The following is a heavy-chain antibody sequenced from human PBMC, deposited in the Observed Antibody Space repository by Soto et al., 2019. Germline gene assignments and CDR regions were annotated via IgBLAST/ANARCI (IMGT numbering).Heavy chain of an antibody. D-gene: IGHD5-12*01. Sequence: EVQLVESGGGLVQPGGSLRLSCAASGFSFSTWMHWVRQAPGKVLVWVSRINRDGSSITYADSVKGRFIISRDNAKNTLYLQMNSLTAEDTAVYDYTRGASGYGNFDYWGQGVLVTVSS. V-gene: IGHV3-74*01. CDR3: TRGASGYGNFDY. CDR2: INRDGSSI. J-gene: IGHJ4*02. CDR1: GFSFSTW.